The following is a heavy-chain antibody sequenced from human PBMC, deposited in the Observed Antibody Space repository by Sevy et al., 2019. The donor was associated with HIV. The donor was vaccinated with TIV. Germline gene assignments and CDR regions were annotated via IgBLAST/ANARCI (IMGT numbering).Heavy chain of an antibody. V-gene: IGHV3-33*01. CDR1: GFTFSNYG. CDR2: IRYDGSNK. D-gene: IGHD2-2*01. Sequence: GGSLRLSCTASGFTFSNYGIHWVRQAPGKGLEWVAVIRYDGSNKYYQDSVKGLFTISRENSKNMLYLQINSLRVEETAVYYCARGALRYCSSSSCYEGDYYYYGMDVWGQGTTVTVSS. J-gene: IGHJ6*02. CDR3: ARGALRYCSSSSCYEGDYYYYGMDV.